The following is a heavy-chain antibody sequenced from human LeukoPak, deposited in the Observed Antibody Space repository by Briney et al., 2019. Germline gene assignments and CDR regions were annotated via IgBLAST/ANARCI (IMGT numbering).Heavy chain of an antibody. CDR3: ARHIVVVPAAISGWFDP. J-gene: IGHJ5*02. Sequence: ASVKVSCKASGGTFSSYAISWVRQAPGQGLEWMGRIIPILGIANYAQKFQGRVTITADKSTSTACMELSSLRSEDTAVYYCARHIVVVPAAISGWFDPWGLGTLVTVSS. CDR2: IIPILGIA. CDR1: GGTFSSYA. D-gene: IGHD2-2*01. V-gene: IGHV1-69*04.